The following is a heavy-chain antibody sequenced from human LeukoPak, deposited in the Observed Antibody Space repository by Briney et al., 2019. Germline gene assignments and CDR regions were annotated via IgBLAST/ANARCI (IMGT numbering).Heavy chain of an antibody. CDR1: GYSFTSYW. V-gene: IGHV5-51*01. J-gene: IGHJ5*02. CDR3: ARRSESNWFDP. CDR2: IYPGDSDP. Sequence: GESLKISCRGSGYSFTSYWIGWVRQMPGKGLEWMGIIYPGDSDPRYSPSFQGQVTISADKSISTAYLQWSSLKASDTAMYYCARRSESNWFDPWGQGTLVTVSS.